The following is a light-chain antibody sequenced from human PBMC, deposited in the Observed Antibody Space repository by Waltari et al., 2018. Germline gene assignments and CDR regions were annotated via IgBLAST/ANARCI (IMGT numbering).Light chain of an antibody. CDR2: DVS. J-gene: IGLJ3*02. CDR3: CSYAGSYTWV. V-gene: IGLV2-11*01. CDR1: SSAVGGYNY. Sequence: QSALTQPRSVSGSPGQSVTISCTGTSSAVGGYNYVSWYQQHPGKAPKLMIYDVSKRPSGFPDRFSGSKSGNTASLTISGLQAEDEADYYCCSYAGSYTWVFGGGTKLTVL.